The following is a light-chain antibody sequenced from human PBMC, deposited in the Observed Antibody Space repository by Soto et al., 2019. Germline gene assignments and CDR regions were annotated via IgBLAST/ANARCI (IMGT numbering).Light chain of an antibody. V-gene: IGKV1-27*01. Sequence: DIQMTQSPSSLSASVGDRVTITCRASQGISDYLAWYQQKPGKVPKLLIYAESTLQSGVPSRFSGSASATDFTLTIGSLQPEDVATYYCQKYNSGLWTFGQGTKVEIK. CDR3: QKYNSGLWT. J-gene: IGKJ1*01. CDR1: QGISDY. CDR2: AES.